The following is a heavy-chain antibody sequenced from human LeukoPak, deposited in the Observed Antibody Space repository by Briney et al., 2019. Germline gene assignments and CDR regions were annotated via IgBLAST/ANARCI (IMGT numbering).Heavy chain of an antibody. V-gene: IGHV4-59*01. CDR1: GDSISSYY. J-gene: IGHJ5*02. CDR3: ARGGAGNCGDACYLNWFDP. Sequence: SETLSLTCTVSGDSISSYYWSWIRQPPGKGLEWIGYIYYSGSTNYNPSLKSRVTISVDTSKNQFSLKLNSVTAAATAVYYCARGGAGNCGDACYLNWFDPWGQGTLVTVSS. D-gene: IGHD2-21*02. CDR2: IYYSGST.